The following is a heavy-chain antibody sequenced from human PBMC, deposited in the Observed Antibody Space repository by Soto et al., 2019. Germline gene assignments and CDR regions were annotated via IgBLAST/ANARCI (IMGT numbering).Heavy chain of an antibody. J-gene: IGHJ6*02. Sequence: PSETLSLTCNVSGDSIGRFYWSWIRQSADKGLEWIGRVYSTGGTAYNPALKGRVTISLDRPNNHVSLEMNSVTAADTAVYFCARDLSGTGLDIWGRGTRVTVS. V-gene: IGHV4-4*07. D-gene: IGHD1-26*01. CDR1: GDSIGRFY. CDR3: ARDLSGTGLDI. CDR2: VYSTGGT.